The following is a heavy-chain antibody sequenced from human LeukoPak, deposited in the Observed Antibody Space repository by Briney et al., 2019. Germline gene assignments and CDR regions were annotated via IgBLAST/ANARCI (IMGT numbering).Heavy chain of an antibody. CDR3: AKRSWFGPRDAFDI. J-gene: IGHJ3*02. CDR1: GFTFNSYG. V-gene: IGHV3-23*01. CDR2: ISGSGGST. D-gene: IGHD3-10*01. Sequence: GGSLRLSCAASGFTFNSYGMSWVPQAPGKGLEWVSAISGSGGSTYYADSVRGRFTIHRDNPKNTLYLQMNSMRAEDTAVYYCAKRSWFGPRDAFDIWGQGTMVTVSS.